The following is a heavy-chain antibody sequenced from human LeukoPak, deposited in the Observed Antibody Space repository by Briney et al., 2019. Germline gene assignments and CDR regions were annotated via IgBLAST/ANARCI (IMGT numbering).Heavy chain of an antibody. V-gene: IGHV3-64*01. Sequence: PGGSLRLSCAASGFTFSSYAMHWVRQAPGKGLEYVSAISSNGGSTYYANSVKGRFTISRDNSKNTLYLQMGSLRAVDMAVYYCARVGRDDAFDIWGQGTMVTVSS. CDR2: ISSNGGST. CDR1: GFTFSSYA. J-gene: IGHJ3*02. CDR3: ARVGRDDAFDI.